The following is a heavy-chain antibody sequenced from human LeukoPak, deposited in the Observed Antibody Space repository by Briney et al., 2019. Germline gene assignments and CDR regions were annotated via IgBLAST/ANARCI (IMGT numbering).Heavy chain of an antibody. D-gene: IGHD3-22*01. Sequence: SETLSLTCTVSGGSISSYYWSWIRQPPGKGLEWIGYIYYSGSTNYNPSLKSRVTISVDTSKNQFSLKLSSVTAADTAVYYCARSLVVDDAFDIWGQGTMVTVSS. CDR1: GGSISSYY. CDR3: ARSLVVDDAFDI. V-gene: IGHV4-59*01. CDR2: IYYSGST. J-gene: IGHJ3*02.